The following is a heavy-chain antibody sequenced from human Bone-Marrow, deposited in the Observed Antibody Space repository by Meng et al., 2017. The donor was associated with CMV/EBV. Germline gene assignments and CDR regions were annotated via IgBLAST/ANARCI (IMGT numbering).Heavy chain of an antibody. Sequence: GGSLRLSCAASGFTFRTYNMKWVRQAPGKGLEWVSSITICSTNIYYADSVKGRFTVSRDNAKNSLYLQMNSLRAEDTAVYYCARDQSFPVVVPTTILYYDGMDVWGQGTTVTVSS. CDR2: ITICSTNI. V-gene: IGHV3-21*01. CDR3: ARDQSFPVVVPTTILYYDGMDV. J-gene: IGHJ6*02. D-gene: IGHD2-2*01. CDR1: GFTFRTYN.